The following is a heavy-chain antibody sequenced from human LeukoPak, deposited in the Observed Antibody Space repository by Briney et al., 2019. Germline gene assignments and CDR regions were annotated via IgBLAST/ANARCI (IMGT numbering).Heavy chain of an antibody. Sequence: ASVKVSCKASGYVFTKYGITWVRQAPGQGLEWMTWISTYNGNTNYAQKLQGRVTMTTDTSTSTAYMELRSLRSDDTAVYYCARDPGYRDFDYWGQGTLVTVSS. CDR1: GYVFTKYG. V-gene: IGHV1-18*01. J-gene: IGHJ4*02. CDR3: ARDPGYRDFDY. CDR2: ISTYNGNT. D-gene: IGHD1-1*01.